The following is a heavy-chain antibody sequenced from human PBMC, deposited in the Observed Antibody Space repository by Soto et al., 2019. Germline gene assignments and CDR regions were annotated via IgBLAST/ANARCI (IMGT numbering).Heavy chain of an antibody. Sequence: SETLSLTCTVSGGSISSDDYYWSWIRQPPGKGLEWIGYIYYSGSTNYNPSLKSRVTISVDTSKNQFSLKLSSVTAADTAVYYCARDRGKAVAGSNWFDPWGQGTLVTVSS. CDR3: ARDRGKAVAGSNWFDP. D-gene: IGHD6-19*01. CDR2: IYYSGST. CDR1: GGSISSDDYY. J-gene: IGHJ5*02. V-gene: IGHV4-61*08.